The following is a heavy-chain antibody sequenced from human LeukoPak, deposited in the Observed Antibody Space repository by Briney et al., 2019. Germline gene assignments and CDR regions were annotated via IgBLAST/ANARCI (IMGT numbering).Heavy chain of an antibody. V-gene: IGHV3-23*01. J-gene: IGHJ4*02. Sequence: GGSLRLSCAASGFTFSSYAMSWVRQAPGKGLEWVSAISGSGGSTYYADSVKGRFTISRDNAKNSLYLQMNSLRAEDTALYHCARGLKYSGSYRVKYYFDYWGQGTLVTVSS. D-gene: IGHD1-26*01. CDR1: GFTFSSYA. CDR3: ARGLKYSGSYRVKYYFDY. CDR2: ISGSGGST.